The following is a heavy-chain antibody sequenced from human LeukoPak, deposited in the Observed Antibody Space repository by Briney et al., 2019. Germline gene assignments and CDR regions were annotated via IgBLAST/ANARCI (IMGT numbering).Heavy chain of an antibody. CDR1: GFTFSSYA. Sequence: GRSLRLSCAASGFTFSSYAMHWDRQAPGKGLEWVAVISYDGSNKHYADSVKGRFTISRDNSKNTLYLQMNSLRAEDTAVYYCAKVSVWSGYYSGMDVWGQGTTVTVSS. D-gene: IGHD3-3*01. J-gene: IGHJ6*02. CDR3: AKVSVWSGYYSGMDV. CDR2: ISYDGSNK. V-gene: IGHV3-30-3*01.